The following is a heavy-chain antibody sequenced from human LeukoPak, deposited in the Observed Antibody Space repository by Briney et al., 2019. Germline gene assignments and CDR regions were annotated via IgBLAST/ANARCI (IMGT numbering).Heavy chain of an antibody. J-gene: IGHJ4*02. D-gene: IGHD1-20*01. V-gene: IGHV3-23*01. CDR3: AKRDCSDNNCYFVN. CDR2: LSARGDST. CDR1: GFTLSGYG. Sequence: GGSLRLSCAASGFTLSGYGMSWVRQAPAKGLEWVSTLSARGDSTYYVDSVKGRFTISRDNSKNTLYLQMDSLRAEDTAVYFCAKRDCSDNNCYFVNWGQGTLVTVSS.